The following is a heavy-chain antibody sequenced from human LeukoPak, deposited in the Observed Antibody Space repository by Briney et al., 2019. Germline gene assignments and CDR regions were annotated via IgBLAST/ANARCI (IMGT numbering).Heavy chain of an antibody. CDR3: ARGGYSYGYPYMDV. CDR1: GGSISSYY. V-gene: IGHV4-59*01. J-gene: IGHJ6*03. D-gene: IGHD5-18*01. CDR2: IYYSGST. Sequence: SXXLSLTCTVSGGSISSYYWSWIRQPPGKGLEWIGYIYYSGSTNYNPSLKSRVTISVDTSKNQFSLKLSSVTAADTAVYYCARGGYSYGYPYMDVWGKGTTVTVSS.